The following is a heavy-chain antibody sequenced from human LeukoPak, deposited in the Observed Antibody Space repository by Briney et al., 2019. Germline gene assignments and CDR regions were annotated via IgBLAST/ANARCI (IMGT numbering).Heavy chain of an antibody. CDR2: IASDGSST. V-gene: IGHV3-74*01. J-gene: IGHJ4*02. Sequence: GGSLRLSCAASGFTFSSYWMNWVRQAPGKGLVWVSRIASDGSSTTYADSVKGRFSISRDNAKNTLYLQMNSLRVEDTAVYYCAKGRPHGNDYWGQGTLVTVSS. CDR1: GFTFSSYW. D-gene: IGHD4-23*01. CDR3: AKGRPHGNDY.